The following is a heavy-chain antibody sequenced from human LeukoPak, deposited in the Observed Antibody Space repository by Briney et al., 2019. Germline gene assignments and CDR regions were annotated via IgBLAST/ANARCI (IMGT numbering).Heavy chain of an antibody. Sequence: GGSLRLSCAASGFTFSSYSMNWVRQAPGKGLEWVSSISSSSSYIYYADSVKGRFTISRDNAKNSLYLQMNSLRAEDTAVYYCARDKVLSWRQLVNNHYYYYYGMDVWGQGTTVTVSS. CDR3: ARDKVLSWRQLVNNHYYYYYGMDV. J-gene: IGHJ6*02. V-gene: IGHV3-21*01. CDR1: GFTFSSYS. CDR2: ISSSSSYI. D-gene: IGHD6-13*01.